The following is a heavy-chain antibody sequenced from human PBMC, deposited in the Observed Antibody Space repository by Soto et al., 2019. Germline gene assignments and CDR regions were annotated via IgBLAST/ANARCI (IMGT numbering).Heavy chain of an antibody. CDR1: GFTFSSYA. Sequence: GGSLRLSCAASGFTFSSYAMNWVRQAPGKGLEWVSAISGSGGSTYYADSVKGRFTISRDNSKNTLYLQMNSLRAEDTAVYYCSKAAQVYEGDYYFDYWGQGTLVTVSS. J-gene: IGHJ4*02. CDR2: ISGSGGST. CDR3: SKAAQVYEGDYYFDY. D-gene: IGHD5-12*01. V-gene: IGHV3-23*01.